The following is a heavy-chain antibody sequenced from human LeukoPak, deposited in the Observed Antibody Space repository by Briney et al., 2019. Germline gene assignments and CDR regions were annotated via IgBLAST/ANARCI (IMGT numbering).Heavy chain of an antibody. D-gene: IGHD4-17*01. CDR1: GYSFTSYW. Sequence: GESLKISCKGSGYSFTSYWIGWVRQMPGKGLEWMGIIYPGDSDTRYSPSFQGQVTISADKSISTAYLQWSSLKASDTAMYYCAAASILTVTTMWAFDIWGQGTMVTVSS. V-gene: IGHV5-51*01. J-gene: IGHJ3*02. CDR3: AAASILTVTTMWAFDI. CDR2: IYPGDSDT.